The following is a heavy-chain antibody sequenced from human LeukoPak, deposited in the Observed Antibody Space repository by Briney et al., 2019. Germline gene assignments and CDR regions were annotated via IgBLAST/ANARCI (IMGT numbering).Heavy chain of an antibody. CDR2: ISSSSSYI. CDR1: GFTFSSYS. J-gene: IGHJ6*02. Sequence: GGSLRLSCAASGFTFSSYSMNWVRQAPGKGLEWVSSISSSSSYIYYADSVKGRFTISRDNAKNSLYLQMNSLRAEDAAVYYCAREDTIFGVVSSMDVWGQGTTVTVSS. V-gene: IGHV3-21*01. D-gene: IGHD3-3*01. CDR3: AREDTIFGVVSSMDV.